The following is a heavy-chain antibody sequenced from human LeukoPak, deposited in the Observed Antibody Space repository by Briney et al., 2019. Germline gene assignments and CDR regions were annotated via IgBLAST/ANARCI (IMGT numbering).Heavy chain of an antibody. V-gene: IGHV1-2*06. J-gene: IGHJ4*02. CDR1: GYTFTGYY. CDR3: ARHRGGIGFDY. Sequence: ASVKVSCKASGYTFTGYYMHWVRQAPGQGLEWMGRINPNSGGTNYAQKFQGRVTMTRDTSITTAYLQWSSLKASDTAMYYCARHRGGIGFDYWGQGTLVTVSS. CDR2: INPNSGGT. D-gene: IGHD3-10*01.